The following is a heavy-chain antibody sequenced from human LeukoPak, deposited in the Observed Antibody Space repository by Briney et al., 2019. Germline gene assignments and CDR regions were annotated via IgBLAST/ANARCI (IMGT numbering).Heavy chain of an antibody. J-gene: IGHJ3*02. CDR2: INHSGST. D-gene: IGHD4-17*01. CDR3: ARANPVTTVRAFDI. CDR1: GGSFSGYY. V-gene: IGHV4-34*01. Sequence: SETLSLTCAVYGGSFSGYYWSWIRQPPGKGLEWIGEINHSGSTNYNPSLKSRVTISVDTSKNQFSLKLSSVTAAVTAVYYCARANPVTTVRAFDIWGQGTVVTVSS.